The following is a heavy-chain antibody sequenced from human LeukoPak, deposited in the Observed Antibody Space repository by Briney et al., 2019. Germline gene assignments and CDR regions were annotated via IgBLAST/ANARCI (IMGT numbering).Heavy chain of an antibody. CDR1: GFTFKNAW. D-gene: IGHD6-19*01. CDR2: IKSRSDGGTT. V-gene: IGHV3-15*01. Sequence: GGSLRLSCATSGFTFKNAWMTWVRQAPGKGLELVGRIKSRSDGGTTNYAAPVRGRFIISRDDSKNTLYLQMNSLKTEDTAVYYCTTRSPITVSGTTHYWGQRTLVTVSS. CDR3: TTRSPITVSGTTHY. J-gene: IGHJ4*02.